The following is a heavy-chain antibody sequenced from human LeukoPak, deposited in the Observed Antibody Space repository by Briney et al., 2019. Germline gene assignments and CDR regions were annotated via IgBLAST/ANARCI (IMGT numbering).Heavy chain of an antibody. CDR1: GYTLTELS. Sequence: ASAKVSCKVSGYTLTELSMHWVRQAPGKGLEWMGGFDPEDGETIYAQKFQGRVTMTEDTSTDTAYMELSSLRSEDTAVYYCATDRSGSYRRAGNYWGQGTLVTVSS. D-gene: IGHD1-26*01. CDR2: FDPEDGET. CDR3: ATDRSGSYRRAGNY. J-gene: IGHJ4*02. V-gene: IGHV1-24*01.